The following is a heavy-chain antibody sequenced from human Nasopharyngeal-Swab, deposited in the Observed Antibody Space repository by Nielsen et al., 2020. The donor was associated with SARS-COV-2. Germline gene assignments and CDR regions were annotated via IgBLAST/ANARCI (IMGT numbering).Heavy chain of an antibody. J-gene: IGHJ4*02. CDR3: ARVVPARVTFDY. V-gene: IGHV4-39*07. Sequence: SETLSLTCSVSGDSISSSGYYWGWVRQPPGKGLEWIGRLYYTGDTYYNPSLRGRVTLSVDTSKNQVSLKLSSVTAADTAIYYCARVVPARVTFDYWGQRLLVTVSS. D-gene: IGHD5-18*01. CDR1: GDSISSSGYY. CDR2: LYYTGDT.